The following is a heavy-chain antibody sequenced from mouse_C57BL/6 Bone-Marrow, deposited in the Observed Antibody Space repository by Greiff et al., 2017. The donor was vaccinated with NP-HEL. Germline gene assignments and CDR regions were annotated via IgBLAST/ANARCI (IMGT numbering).Heavy chain of an antibody. CDR3: AREGIYYGSSYDAMDY. Sequence: EVMLVESGGGLVKPGGSLKLSCAASGFTFSSYAMSWVRQTPEKRLEWVATISDGGGYTYYPDNVKGRFTISRDNAKNNLYLQMSHLKSEDTAMYYCAREGIYYGSSYDAMDYWGQGTSVTVSS. CDR1: GFTFSSYA. D-gene: IGHD1-1*01. V-gene: IGHV5-4*01. J-gene: IGHJ4*01. CDR2: ISDGGGYT.